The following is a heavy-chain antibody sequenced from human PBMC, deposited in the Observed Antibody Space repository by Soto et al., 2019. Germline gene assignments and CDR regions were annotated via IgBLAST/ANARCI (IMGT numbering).Heavy chain of an antibody. CDR1: GFRFSGYG. D-gene: IGHD3-10*01. V-gene: IGHV3-30*18. CDR3: AKDRECEHNNGRPQGS. Sequence: GGSLRLSCAASGFRFSGYGMHWVRQAPGKGLEWLAAISNDGSNKYYGDSVKGRFTISRDNSKNTLYLQINSLRAEDTAVYYCAKDRECEHNNGRPQGSWVQGKQVTVSS. J-gene: IGHJ5*02. CDR2: ISNDGSNK.